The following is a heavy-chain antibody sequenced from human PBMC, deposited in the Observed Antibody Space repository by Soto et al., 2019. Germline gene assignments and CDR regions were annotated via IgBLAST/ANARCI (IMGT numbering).Heavy chain of an antibody. CDR1: GYTFTSYA. J-gene: IGHJ4*02. Sequence: ASVKVSCKASGYTFTSYAMHWVRQAPGQRLEWMGWINAGNGNTKYSQKFQGRVTITRDTSASTAYMELSSLRSEDTAVYYCRSSRMVTTSLYDDYWGQGTLVTVSS. D-gene: IGHD4-17*01. CDR2: INAGNGNT. CDR3: RSSRMVTTSLYDDY. V-gene: IGHV1-3*01.